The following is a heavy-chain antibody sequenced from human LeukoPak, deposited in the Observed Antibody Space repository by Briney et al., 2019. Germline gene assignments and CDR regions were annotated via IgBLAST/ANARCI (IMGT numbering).Heavy chain of an antibody. CDR1: GYSFTSYG. Sequence: PGESLKISCKGSGYSFTSYGISWVRQAPGQGLEWMGWISAYNGNTNYAQKLQGRVTMTTDTSTSTAYMELRSLRSDDTAVYYCARDLGIAAAGKGGGVDYWGQGTLVTVSS. CDR2: ISAYNGNT. D-gene: IGHD6-13*01. CDR3: ARDLGIAAAGKGGGVDY. V-gene: IGHV1-18*01. J-gene: IGHJ4*02.